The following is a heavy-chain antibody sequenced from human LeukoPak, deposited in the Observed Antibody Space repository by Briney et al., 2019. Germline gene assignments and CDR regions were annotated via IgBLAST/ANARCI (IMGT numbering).Heavy chain of an antibody. Sequence: ASVKVSCKASGYTFTGYYMHWVRQAPGQGLEWMGWINPNSGGTNYAQKFQGRVTMTRDTSISTAYMELGRLRSDDTAVYYCATLGVWGSYRPHWGQGTLVTVSP. D-gene: IGHD3-16*02. V-gene: IGHV1-2*02. CDR2: INPNSGGT. CDR3: ATLGVWGSYRPH. J-gene: IGHJ4*02. CDR1: GYTFTGYY.